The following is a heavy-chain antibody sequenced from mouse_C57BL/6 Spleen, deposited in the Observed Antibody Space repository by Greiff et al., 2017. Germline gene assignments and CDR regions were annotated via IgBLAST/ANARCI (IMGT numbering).Heavy chain of an antibody. CDR2: IHPNSGST. CDR3: ARGDGPYYYAMDY. V-gene: IGHV1-64*01. D-gene: IGHD2-3*01. Sequence: QVQLQQPGAELVKPGASVKLSCKASGYTFTSYWMHWVKQRPGQGLEWIGMIHPNSGSTNYNEKFKSKATLTVDKSSSTAYMQLSSLTSEDSAVYYCARGDGPYYYAMDYWGQGTSVTVSS. CDR1: GYTFTSYW. J-gene: IGHJ4*01.